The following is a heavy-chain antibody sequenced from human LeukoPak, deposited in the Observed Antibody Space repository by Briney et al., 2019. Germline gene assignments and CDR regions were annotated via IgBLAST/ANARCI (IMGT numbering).Heavy chain of an antibody. V-gene: IGHV4-59*01. CDR1: GGSINSYY. D-gene: IGHD2/OR15-2a*01. CDR3: ARELKVGNTGYCFDY. J-gene: IGHJ4*02. CDR2: FYYSGST. Sequence: SETLSLTCTVSGGSINSYYWSWIRQPPGKGLEWIGYFYYSGSTKYNPSLKSRVTISVDTSKNQFSLELSSVTAADTAVYYCARELKVGNTGYCFDYWGQGALVTVSS.